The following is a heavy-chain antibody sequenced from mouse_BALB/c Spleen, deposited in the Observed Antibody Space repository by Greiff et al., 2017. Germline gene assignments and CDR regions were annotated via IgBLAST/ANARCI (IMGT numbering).Heavy chain of an antibody. CDR1: GYSITSDYA. D-gene: IGHD1-2*01. CDR3: ASHYYGYGGY. Sequence: DVHLVESGPGLVKPSQSLSLTCTVTGYSITSDYAWNWIRQFPGNKLEWMGYISYSGSTSYNPSLKSRISITRDTSKNQFFLQLNSVTTEDTATYYCASHYYGYGGYWGQGTTLTVSS. CDR2: ISYSGST. J-gene: IGHJ2*01. V-gene: IGHV3-2*02.